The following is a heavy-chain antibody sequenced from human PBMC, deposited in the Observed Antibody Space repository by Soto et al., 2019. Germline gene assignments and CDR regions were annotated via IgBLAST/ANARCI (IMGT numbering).Heavy chain of an antibody. D-gene: IGHD1-1*01. CDR1: GASISGFY. V-gene: IGHV4-4*07. CDR2: IYATGTT. J-gene: IGHJ5*02. CDR3: VRDGTKTLRDWFDP. Sequence: SETLSLTCTVSGASISGFYWSWIRKSAGKGLEWIGRIYATGTTDYNPSLKSRVMMSRNTSKKQFSLKLRSVTAADTAVYYYVRDGTKTLRDWFDPWGQGISVTVSS.